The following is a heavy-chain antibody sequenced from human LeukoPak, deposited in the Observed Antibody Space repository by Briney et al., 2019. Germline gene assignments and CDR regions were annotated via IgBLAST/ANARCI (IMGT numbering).Heavy chain of an antibody. D-gene: IGHD3-16*01. V-gene: IGHV3-7*01. CDR3: TREDYGVDS. CDR1: GFTFSSYA. J-gene: IGHJ4*02. Sequence: GGSLRLSCAASGFTFSSYAMSWVRQAPGKGLEWVANIKQDGSENYYVDSVKGRFIISRDNARNSLYLQMNSLRAEDAAMYYCTREDYGVDSWGQGTLVTVAS. CDR2: IKQDGSEN.